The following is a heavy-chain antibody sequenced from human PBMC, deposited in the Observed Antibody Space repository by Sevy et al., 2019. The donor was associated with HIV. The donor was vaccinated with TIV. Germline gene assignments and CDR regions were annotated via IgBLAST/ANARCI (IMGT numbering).Heavy chain of an antibody. CDR3: ASRLSYSYGYGSY. Sequence: GGSLRLSCAASGFTVSSNYMSWVRQAPGKGLEWVSVIYSGGSTYYADSVKGRFTISRDNSKNTLYLQINSLRAEDTAVYYCASRLSYSYGYGSYWGQGTLVTVSS. D-gene: IGHD5-18*01. CDR1: GFTVSSNY. CDR2: IYSGGST. J-gene: IGHJ4*02. V-gene: IGHV3-53*01.